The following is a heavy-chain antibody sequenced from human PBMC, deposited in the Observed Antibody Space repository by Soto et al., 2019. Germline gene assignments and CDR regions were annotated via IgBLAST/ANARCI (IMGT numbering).Heavy chain of an antibody. J-gene: IGHJ4*02. CDR3: ARGWSSSWYFLVNY. V-gene: IGHV1-8*01. Sequence: QVQLVQSGAEVKKPGASVKVSCKASGYTFTSYDINWVRLATGQGLEWMGWMNPNSGNTGYAQKFQGRVTMTRNTSISTAYMELSSLRSEDTAVYYCARGWSSSWYFLVNYWGQGTLVTVSS. CDR1: GYTFTSYD. CDR2: MNPNSGNT. D-gene: IGHD6-13*01.